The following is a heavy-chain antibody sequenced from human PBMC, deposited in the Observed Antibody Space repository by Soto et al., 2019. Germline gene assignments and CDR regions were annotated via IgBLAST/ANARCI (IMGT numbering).Heavy chain of an antibody. Sequence: QVQLVESGGGVVQPGRSLRLSCAASGFTFSSYGMHWVRQAPGKGLEWVAVIWYDGSNKYYADSVKGRFTISRDNSKNTLYLQMNSLRAEDTAVYYCARDLKEYDSSSSGGGFDYWGQGTLVTVSS. D-gene: IGHD6-13*01. J-gene: IGHJ4*02. CDR2: IWYDGSNK. CDR3: ARDLKEYDSSSSGGGFDY. CDR1: GFTFSSYG. V-gene: IGHV3-33*01.